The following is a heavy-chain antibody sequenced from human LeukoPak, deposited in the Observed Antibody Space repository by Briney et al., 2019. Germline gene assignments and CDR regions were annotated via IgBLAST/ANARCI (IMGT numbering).Heavy chain of an antibody. D-gene: IGHD2-15*01. V-gene: IGHV3-33*05. Sequence: GRSLRLSCAASGFXFSSYAIHWVRQAPGKGLEWGAAISFDGSREYYADSVKGRITISRDNSKNTLNLQMNSLRAEDTAVYYCARDIWEVAAGARLDYWGQGTLVTVSS. CDR1: GFXFSSYA. CDR3: ARDIWEVAAGARLDY. J-gene: IGHJ4*02. CDR2: ISFDGSRE.